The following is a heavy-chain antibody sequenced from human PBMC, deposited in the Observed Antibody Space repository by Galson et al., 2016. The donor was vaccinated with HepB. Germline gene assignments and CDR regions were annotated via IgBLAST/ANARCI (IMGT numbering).Heavy chain of an antibody. CDR2: IYYRGKT. Sequence: SETLSLTCSVSGGSISSLDYYWGWLRQPPGKGLEWIGSIYYRGKTYYNPSVGSRVTMSVDTSKNQFSLALTSVTAADTALYYCTRLLSDRTGRGISPLIVAPGPKYYFAHWGHGILVTVSS. J-gene: IGHJ4*01. V-gene: IGHV4-39*01. CDR3: TRLLSDRTGRGISPLIVAPGPKYYFAH. CDR1: GGSISSLDYY. D-gene: IGHD5-12*01.